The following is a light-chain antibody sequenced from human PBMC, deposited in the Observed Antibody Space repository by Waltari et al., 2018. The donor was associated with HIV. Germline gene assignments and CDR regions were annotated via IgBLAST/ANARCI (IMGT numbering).Light chain of an antibody. Sequence: QSVLTQPPSAPGTPGQRVPISCSGGASNIGSNSVSWYQQVPGTAPKLLIYSNHQRPSGVPERYSGSKSGTSASLAIYGLQSEDEADYYCASWDDSLNVMLFGGGTKLTV. CDR2: SNH. CDR1: ASNIGSNS. CDR3: ASWDDSLNVML. J-gene: IGLJ2*01. V-gene: IGLV1-44*01.